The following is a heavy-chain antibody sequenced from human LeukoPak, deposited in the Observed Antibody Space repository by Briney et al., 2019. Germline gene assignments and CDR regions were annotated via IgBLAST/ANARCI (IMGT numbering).Heavy chain of an antibody. J-gene: IGHJ4*02. CDR2: ISSSSTYI. D-gene: IGHD6-19*01. V-gene: IGHV3-21*01. CDR3: ARDGLDSSGWSVY. Sequence: GRSLRLSCAASGFTFSSYGMHWVRQAPGRGLEWVSSISSSSTYIYYADSVKGRFTISRDNAKNSLYLQMNSLRAEDTAVYYCARDGLDSSGWSVYWGQGTLVTVSS. CDR1: GFTFSSYG.